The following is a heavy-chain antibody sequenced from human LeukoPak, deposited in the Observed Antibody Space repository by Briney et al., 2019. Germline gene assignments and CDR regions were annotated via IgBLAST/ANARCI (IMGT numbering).Heavy chain of an antibody. CDR1: GYSFSSYW. Sequence: GESLEIPCKGSGYSFSSYWIAWVRQMPGKGLEWMGIIYLGDSDTRYSPSFQGQVTISADKSISTAYLQWSSLKASDTATYYSARSGGSGWDEGFDYWGQGTLVTVSS. J-gene: IGHJ4*02. D-gene: IGHD6-19*01. CDR2: IYLGDSDT. CDR3: ARSGGSGWDEGFDY. V-gene: IGHV5-51*01.